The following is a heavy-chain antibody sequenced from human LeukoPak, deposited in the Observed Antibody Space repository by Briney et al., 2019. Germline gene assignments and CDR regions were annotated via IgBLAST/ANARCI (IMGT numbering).Heavy chain of an antibody. D-gene: IGHD5-12*01. Sequence: SETLSLTCAVYGGSFSGYYWSWIRQPPGKGLEWIGEINHSGSTNYNPSLKSRVTISVDTSKNQFSLKLSSVTAADTAVYYCARRRYGGPQDYWGQGTLVTVSS. CDR2: INHSGST. CDR3: ARRRYGGPQDY. J-gene: IGHJ4*02. V-gene: IGHV4-34*01. CDR1: GGSFSGYY.